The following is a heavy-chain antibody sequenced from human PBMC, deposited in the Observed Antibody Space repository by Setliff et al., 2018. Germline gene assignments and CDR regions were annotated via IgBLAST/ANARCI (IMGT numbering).Heavy chain of an antibody. D-gene: IGHD1-26*01. Sequence: PSETLSLTCTVSGGSISSYYWSWIRQPAGKGLGWIGRIYTSGSTNYNPSLKSRGTMSVDTSKNQFSLKLRSVTAADTAVYYCARKGISALSGAFDMWGQGTMVTVSS. CDR1: GGSISSYY. CDR2: IYTSGST. V-gene: IGHV4-4*07. CDR3: ARKGISALSGAFDM. J-gene: IGHJ3*02.